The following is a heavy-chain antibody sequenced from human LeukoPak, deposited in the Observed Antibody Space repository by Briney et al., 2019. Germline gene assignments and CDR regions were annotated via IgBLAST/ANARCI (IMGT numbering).Heavy chain of an antibody. CDR1: GFTFSSYG. CDR2: IRYDGSNK. Sequence: PGGSLRLSCAASGFTFSSYGMHWVRQAPGKGLEWVAFIRYDGSNKYYADSVKGRFTISRDNSKNTLYLQMNSLRAEDTVVYYCAKEGWTYYGSGSYFDYWGQGTLVTVSS. J-gene: IGHJ4*02. V-gene: IGHV3-30*02. D-gene: IGHD3-10*01. CDR3: AKEGWTYYGSGSYFDY.